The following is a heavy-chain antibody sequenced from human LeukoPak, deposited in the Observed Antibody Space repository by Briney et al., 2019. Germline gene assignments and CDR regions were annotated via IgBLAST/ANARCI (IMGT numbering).Heavy chain of an antibody. V-gene: IGHV5-51*01. J-gene: IGHJ5*02. CDR1: GYRFINYW. CDR2: IYPGDSDT. Sequence: GESLKISCKASGYRFINYWIGWVRQKPGRGLEWMGIIYPGDSDTRYSPSFQGQVTISADKSINTAYLQWSSLKASDIAVYYCARHVSFLPRGYCSSTSCQYNWFDPWGQGTLVTVSS. D-gene: IGHD2-2*03. CDR3: ARHVSFLPRGYCSSTSCQYNWFDP.